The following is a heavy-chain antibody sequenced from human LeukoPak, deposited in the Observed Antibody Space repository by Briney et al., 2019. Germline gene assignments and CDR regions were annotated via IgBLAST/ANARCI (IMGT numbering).Heavy chain of an antibody. J-gene: IGHJ4*02. CDR2: ISGSGGST. CDR3: AKDYEAAAGTLVDY. CDR1: GFTFDSYA. V-gene: IGHV3-23*01. D-gene: IGHD6-13*01. Sequence: GGSLRLSCAASGFTFDSYAMTWVRQAPGKGLEWVSAISGSGGSTYYADSVKGRFTISRDNSKNTLYLQMNSLRAEDTAVYYCAKDYEAAAGTLVDYWGQGTLVTVSS.